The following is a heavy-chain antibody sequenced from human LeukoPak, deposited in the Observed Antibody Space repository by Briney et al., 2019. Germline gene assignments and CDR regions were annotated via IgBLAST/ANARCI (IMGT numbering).Heavy chain of an antibody. CDR2: ISYDGKHK. J-gene: IGHJ3*02. Sequence: GGSLRLSCAASGFTFSSSAMHWVRQPPGKGLEWVAVISYDGKHKYYADSVKGRFTISRDNSRNTLYLQLNSLKADDTAVYYCAKDRDWGTAFDIWGQGTMVTVSS. CDR3: AKDRDWGTAFDI. D-gene: IGHD7-27*01. CDR1: GFTFSSSA. V-gene: IGHV3-30*18.